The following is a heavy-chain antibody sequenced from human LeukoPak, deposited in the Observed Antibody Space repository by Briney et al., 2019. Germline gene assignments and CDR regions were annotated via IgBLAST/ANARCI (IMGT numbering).Heavy chain of an antibody. D-gene: IGHD2-2*01. J-gene: IGHJ4*02. Sequence: ASVKVSCKASGYTFATYYMHWVRQAPGQGLEWMGIINPNGGSTTYAQKFQGRVTMTRDTSTSTVYMELSSLGSEDTAVYFCARRVYCSSSSCSHFDYWGQGTPVTVSS. CDR1: GYTFATYY. CDR2: INPNGGST. V-gene: IGHV1-46*01. CDR3: ARRVYCSSSSCSHFDY.